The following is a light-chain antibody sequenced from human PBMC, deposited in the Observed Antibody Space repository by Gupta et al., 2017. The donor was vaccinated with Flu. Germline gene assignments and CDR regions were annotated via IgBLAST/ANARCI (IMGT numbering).Light chain of an antibody. CDR1: QSISSL. V-gene: IGKV1-5*01. Sequence: GDRVTITCRASQSISSLLAWYQQKPGKAPKLLIYDASSLESGVPSRFSGSGSGTEFTLTISSLQPEDFATYYCQQYNSYPFTFGQGTKVEIK. CDR2: DAS. CDR3: QQYNSYPFT. J-gene: IGKJ3*01.